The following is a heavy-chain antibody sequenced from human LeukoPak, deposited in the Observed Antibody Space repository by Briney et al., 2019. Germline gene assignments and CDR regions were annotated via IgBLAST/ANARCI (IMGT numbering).Heavy chain of an antibody. V-gene: IGHV3-23*01. CDR3: ARGGLNFDAFDI. J-gene: IGHJ3*02. CDR1: GFSFSTYA. D-gene: IGHD1-7*01. CDR2: ISGSGGST. Sequence: GGSLRLSCAASGFSFSTYAMSWVRQAPGKGLEWVSGISGSGGSTYNADSVKGRFTISRDSSKNSLYLQMNSLRAGDTAVYYCARGGLNFDAFDIWGQGTMVTVSS.